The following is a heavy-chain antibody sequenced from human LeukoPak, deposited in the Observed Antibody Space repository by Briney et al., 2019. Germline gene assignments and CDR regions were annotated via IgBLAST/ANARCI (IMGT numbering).Heavy chain of an antibody. V-gene: IGHV3-30*02. Sequence: GGSLRLSCAASGFTFSSYGMHWVRQAPGKGLEWVAFIRYDGSNKYYADSVKGRFTISRDNSKNTLYLQMNSLRAEDTAVYYCASSALALYYMDVWGKGITVTISS. CDR2: IRYDGSNK. J-gene: IGHJ6*03. CDR1: GFTFSSYG. D-gene: IGHD2-15*01. CDR3: ASSALALYYMDV.